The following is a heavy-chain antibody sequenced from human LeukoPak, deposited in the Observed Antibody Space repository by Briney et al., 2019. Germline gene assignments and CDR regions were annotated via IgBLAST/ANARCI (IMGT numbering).Heavy chain of an antibody. V-gene: IGHV4-34*01. CDR3: ARGVYDYVWGSYRPTSYYFDY. CDR1: GGSFSGYY. CDR2: INHSGGT. D-gene: IGHD3-16*02. Sequence: SGTLSLTCAVYGGSFSGYYWSWIRQPPGKGLEWIGEINHSGGTNYNPSLKSRVTISVDTSKNQFSLKLSSVTAADTAVYYCARGVYDYVWGSYRPTSYYFDYWGQGTLVTVSS. J-gene: IGHJ4*02.